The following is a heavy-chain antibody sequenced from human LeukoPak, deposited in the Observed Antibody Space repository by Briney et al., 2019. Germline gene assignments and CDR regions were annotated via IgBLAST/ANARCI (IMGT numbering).Heavy chain of an antibody. J-gene: IGHJ1*01. CDR3: GRRRYYDSTGYLE. V-gene: IGHV4-39*07. Sequence: PSETLSLTCTISGGFISSSSYYWGWIRQPPGKGLEWIGDIYYSGSTYYNPALKSRVSMSIDTSKNQFSLELRSVAGANTGLDFFGRRRYYDSTGYLEWGQGTLVTV. D-gene: IGHD3-22*01. CDR2: IYYSGST. CDR1: GGFISSSSYY.